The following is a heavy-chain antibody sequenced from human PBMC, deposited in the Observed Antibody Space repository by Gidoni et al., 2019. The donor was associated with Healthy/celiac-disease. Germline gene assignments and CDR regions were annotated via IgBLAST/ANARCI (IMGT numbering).Heavy chain of an antibody. CDR1: GFTFSRYS. J-gene: IGHJ2*01. CDR2: ISSSSSYI. Sequence: EVQLVESGGGLVKPGGSLRLSCAASGFTFSRYSMNWVRQAPGKGLEWVSSISSSSSYIYYADSVKGRFTVSRDNAKNSLYLQMTSLRAEDTAVYYCARGPHPRSGLYWYFDLWGRGTLVTVSS. V-gene: IGHV3-21*01. CDR3: ARGPHPRSGLYWYFDL. D-gene: IGHD2-15*01.